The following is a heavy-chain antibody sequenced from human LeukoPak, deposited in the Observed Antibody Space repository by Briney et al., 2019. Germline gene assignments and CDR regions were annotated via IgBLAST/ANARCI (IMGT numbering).Heavy chain of an antibody. Sequence: AGGSLRLSCAASGFTFSSYAMHWVRQAPGKELEWVAVISYDGSNKYYADSVKGRFTISRDSSKNTLYLQMNSLRAEDTAVYYCAREYYYDSSGYYDPETDYWGQGTLVTVSS. CDR1: GFTFSSYA. V-gene: IGHV3-30-3*01. J-gene: IGHJ4*02. CDR3: AREYYYDSSGYYDPETDY. CDR2: ISYDGSNK. D-gene: IGHD3-22*01.